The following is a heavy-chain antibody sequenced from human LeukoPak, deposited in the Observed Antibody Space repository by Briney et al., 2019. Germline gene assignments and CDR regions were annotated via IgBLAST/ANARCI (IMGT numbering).Heavy chain of an antibody. CDR3: ATSPTGYSWVGATYFDY. V-gene: IGHV3-7*05. CDR1: GFTFSSYW. D-gene: IGHD1-26*01. Sequence: GGSLRLSCAASGFTFSSYWMSWVRQAPGKGLEWVANIKQDGSEKYYVDSVKGRFTISRDNAKNSLYLQMNSLRAEDTAVYYCATSPTGYSWVGATYFDYWGQGTLVTVSS. J-gene: IGHJ4*02. CDR2: IKQDGSEK.